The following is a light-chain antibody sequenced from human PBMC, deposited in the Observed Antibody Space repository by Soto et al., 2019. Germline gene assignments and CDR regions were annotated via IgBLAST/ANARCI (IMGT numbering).Light chain of an antibody. V-gene: IGKV1-39*01. CDR1: QSISSY. J-gene: IGKJ4*01. CDR2: GAS. Sequence: DIQMTQSPSSLSASVGDRVTISCRASQSISSYLNWYQQKPGKAPSLVIYGASSLQSGVPSRFSGSGSGTDFTLTISNLQPEDFATYYCQQSYNFPLTFGGGTKVEIK. CDR3: QQSYNFPLT.